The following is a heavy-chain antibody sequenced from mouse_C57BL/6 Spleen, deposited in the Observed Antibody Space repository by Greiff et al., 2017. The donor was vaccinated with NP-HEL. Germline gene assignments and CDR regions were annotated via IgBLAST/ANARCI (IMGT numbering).Heavy chain of an antibody. CDR1: GYTFTSYW. V-gene: IGHV1-69*01. CDR3: ARHCGYFDV. J-gene: IGHJ1*03. CDR2: IDPSDSYT. Sequence: QVQLQQPGAELVMPGASVKLSCKASGYTFTSYWMHWVKQRPGQGLEWIGEIDPSDSYTNYNQKFKGKSTLTVDKSSSTAYMQLSSLTAEDSAVNYCARHCGYFDVWGTGTTVTVSS.